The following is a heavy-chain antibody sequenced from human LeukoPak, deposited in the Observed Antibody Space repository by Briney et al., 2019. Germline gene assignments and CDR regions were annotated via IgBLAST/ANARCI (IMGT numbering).Heavy chain of an antibody. CDR1: GYIFTSYG. CDR2: ISAYNGNT. J-gene: IGHJ6*03. CDR3: ARDRDVVVPDADYYYYYMDV. Sequence: ASVKVSCTASGYIFTSYGISWVRQAPGQGLEWMGWISAYNGNTNYAQKLQGRVTMTTDTSTSTAYMELSRLRSDDTAVYYCARDRDVVVPDADYYYYYMDVWGKGTTVTISS. D-gene: IGHD2-2*01. V-gene: IGHV1-18*01.